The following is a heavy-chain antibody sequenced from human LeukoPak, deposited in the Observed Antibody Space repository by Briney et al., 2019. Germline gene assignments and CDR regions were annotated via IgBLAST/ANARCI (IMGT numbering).Heavy chain of an antibody. CDR3: ARSPGVTYYFAY. Sequence: GGSLRLSCAASGFTFSSCAMSWVRQAPGKGLEWVAVISYDGSNKYYADSVKGRFTISRDNSKNTLYLQMNSLRAEDTAVYYCARSPGVTYYFAYWGQGTLVTVSS. CDR1: GFTFSSCA. V-gene: IGHV3-30-3*01. CDR2: ISYDGSNK. J-gene: IGHJ4*02. D-gene: IGHD5-18*01.